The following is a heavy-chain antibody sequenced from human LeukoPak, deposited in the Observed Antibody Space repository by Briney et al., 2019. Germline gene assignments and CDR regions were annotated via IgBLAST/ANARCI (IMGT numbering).Heavy chain of an antibody. J-gene: IGHJ4*02. CDR3: AKDWLEY. Sequence: QPGRSLRLSCAASGFTFSSYGMHWVRQAPGKGLEWVAVISYDGSNKYYADSVKGRFTISRDNSKNTLYLQMNSLRADDTAVYYCAKDWLEYWGQGTLVTVSS. D-gene: IGHD6-19*01. V-gene: IGHV3-30*18. CDR1: GFTFSSYG. CDR2: ISYDGSNK.